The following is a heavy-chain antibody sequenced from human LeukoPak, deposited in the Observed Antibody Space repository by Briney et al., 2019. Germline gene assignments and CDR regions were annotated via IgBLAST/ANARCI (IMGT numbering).Heavy chain of an antibody. J-gene: IGHJ4*02. V-gene: IGHV3-21*01. CDR1: GFTFNTYS. CDR2: INSGSTYK. Sequence: GGSLRLSCAASGFTFNTYSMNWVRQAPGKGLEWVSSINSGSTYKYYADSVKGRFTVSRDNAKNALYLQMNSLRAEDTAVYYCARGPYPDYWGQGTLVTVSS. CDR3: ARGPYPDY.